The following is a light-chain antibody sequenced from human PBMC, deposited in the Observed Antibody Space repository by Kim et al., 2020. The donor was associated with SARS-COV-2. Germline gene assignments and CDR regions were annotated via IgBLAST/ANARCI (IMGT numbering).Light chain of an antibody. CDR2: DAS. CDR3: LQFTNYPLT. V-gene: IGKV1D-13*01. J-gene: IGKJ4*01. CDR1: QGISSA. Sequence: AIQLTQSPSSLSASVGDRVTITCLASQGISSALAWYQQKPGKAPKLLIYDASSWESGVPSRFSGSGSGTDLTLTLSSLQPEDFATYFCLQFTNYPLTFGGGTKVDIK.